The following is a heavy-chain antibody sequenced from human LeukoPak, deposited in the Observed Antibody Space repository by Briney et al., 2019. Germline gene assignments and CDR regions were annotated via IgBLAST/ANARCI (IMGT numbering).Heavy chain of an antibody. CDR3: AKDGETRRITIFGVAPLYFDY. D-gene: IGHD3-3*01. Sequence: PGRSLRLSCAASGFTFSSYAMSWVRQAPGKGLEWVSAISGSGGSTYYADSVKGRFTISRDNSKNTLYLQMNSLRAEDTAVYYGAKDGETRRITIFGVAPLYFDYWGQGTLVTVSS. V-gene: IGHV3-23*01. J-gene: IGHJ4*02. CDR2: ISGSGGST. CDR1: GFTFSSYA.